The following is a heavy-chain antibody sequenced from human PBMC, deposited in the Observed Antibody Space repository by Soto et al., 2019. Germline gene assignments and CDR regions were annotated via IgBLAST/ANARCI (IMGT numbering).Heavy chain of an antibody. CDR3: ERKLLWFWELSPYDY. V-gene: IGHV1-18*01. Sequence: QVQLVQSGAAVKKPGASVKVSCKASGYTFTSDGISWVRQDPGQGLERMGWSSAYNGNTNYAQKLQGRVTMTTDTATSTAYMELRRQRSDATAVYYCERKLLWFWELSPYDYWGQGTLVTVSS. CDR2: SSAYNGNT. CDR1: GYTFTSDG. D-gene: IGHD3-10*01. J-gene: IGHJ4*02.